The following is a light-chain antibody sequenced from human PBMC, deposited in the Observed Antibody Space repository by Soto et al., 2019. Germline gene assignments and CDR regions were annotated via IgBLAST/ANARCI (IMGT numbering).Light chain of an antibody. CDR2: GAS. V-gene: IGKV1-9*01. CDR1: QGIANF. CDR3: QQLNSFPIP. J-gene: IGKJ3*01. Sequence: IQLTQSPSSLSASVGDRVTISCRASQGIANFLAWYQQKPGKAPKLLIYGASTLQSGVPSRFSGSGSGTGFTLTISRLQPEDFSTYFCQQLNSFPIPFGPGTKVDIK.